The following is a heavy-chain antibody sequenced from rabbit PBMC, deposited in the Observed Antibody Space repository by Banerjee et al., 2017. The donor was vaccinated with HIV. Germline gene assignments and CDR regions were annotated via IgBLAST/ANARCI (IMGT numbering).Heavy chain of an antibody. V-gene: IGHV1S45*01. CDR1: GVSLNDKDV. Sequence: EQLEESGGGLVKPEGSLTLTCKASGVSLNDKDVMCWVRQAPGKGLEWIACVAAGVSFTSYYATWAKGRFTISKTSSTTVTLQMTSLTAADTATYFCARDSGTSFSSYGMDLWGQGTLVTVS. CDR2: VAAGVSFTS. J-gene: IGHJ6*01. D-gene: IGHD8-1*01. CDR3: ARDSGTSFSSYGMDL.